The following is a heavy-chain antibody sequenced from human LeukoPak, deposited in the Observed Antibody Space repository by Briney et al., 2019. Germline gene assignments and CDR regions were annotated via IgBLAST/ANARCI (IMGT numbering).Heavy chain of an antibody. J-gene: IGHJ3*02. CDR1: GDSITGYY. D-gene: IGHD2-15*01. CDR2: IYYSGST. CDR3: ARYCSGGSCPGDAFDI. V-gene: IGHV4-39*07. Sequence: ASETLSLTCSVSGDSITGYYWGWIRQPPGKGLEWIGSIYYSGSTYYDPSLKSRVTISVDTSKNQFSLKLSSVTAADTAVYYCARYCSGGSCPGDAFDIWGQGTMVTVSS.